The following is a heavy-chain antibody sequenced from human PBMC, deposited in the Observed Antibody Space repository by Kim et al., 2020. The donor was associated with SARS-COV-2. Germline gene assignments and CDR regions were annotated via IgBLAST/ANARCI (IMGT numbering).Heavy chain of an antibody. V-gene: IGHV3-48*04. D-gene: IGHD2-2*01. CDR2: SRTT. Sequence: SRTTYYADSVKGRFTIYRDNAKKSLYLQMNSLRAEDTAVYYCARDRTRDYWGQGTLVTVSS. CDR3: ARDRTRDY. J-gene: IGHJ4*02.